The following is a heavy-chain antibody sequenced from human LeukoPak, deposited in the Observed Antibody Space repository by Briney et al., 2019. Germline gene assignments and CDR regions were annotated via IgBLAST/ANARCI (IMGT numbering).Heavy chain of an antibody. CDR3: AKQKPRDGYSYGHGYFDY. D-gene: IGHD5-18*01. CDR2: ISGNGGRT. J-gene: IGHJ4*02. V-gene: IGHV3-23*01. Sequence: GGSLRLSCAASAFTFRNYAMSWVRQAPGKGLEWVSTISGNGGRTYDADSVKGRFTISRDNSKSTLYLQMNSLRAEDTAVYYCAKQKPRDGYSYGHGYFDYWGQGTLVTVSS. CDR1: AFTFRNYA.